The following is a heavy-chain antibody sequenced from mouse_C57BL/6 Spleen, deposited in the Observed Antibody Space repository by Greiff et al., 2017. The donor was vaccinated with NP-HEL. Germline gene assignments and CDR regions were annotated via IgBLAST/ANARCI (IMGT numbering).Heavy chain of an antibody. Sequence: VQLQQSGAELVRPRASVKLSCTASGFNIKDDYMHWVKQRPEQGLEWIGWIDPENGDTEYASKFQGKATITADTSSNTAYLQLSSLTSEDTAVYYCTTGYGSPLDYWGQGTTLTVSS. CDR2: IDPENGDT. CDR1: GFNIKDDY. D-gene: IGHD1-1*01. CDR3: TTGYGSPLDY. V-gene: IGHV14-4*01. J-gene: IGHJ2*01.